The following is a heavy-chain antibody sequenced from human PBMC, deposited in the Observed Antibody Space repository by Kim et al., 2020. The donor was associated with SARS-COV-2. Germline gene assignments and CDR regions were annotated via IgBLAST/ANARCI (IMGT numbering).Heavy chain of an antibody. CDR3: AGGGHFGRGGILYYGMDV. CDR1: GGSFSGYY. V-gene: IGHV4-34*01. D-gene: IGHD3-10*01. CDR2: INHSGST. J-gene: IGHJ6*01. Sequence: SETLSLTCAVYGGSFSGYYWSWIRQPPGKGLEWIGEINHSGSTNYNPSLKSRVTISVDTSKNQFSLKLSSVTAADTAVYYCAGGGHFGRGGILYYGMDV.